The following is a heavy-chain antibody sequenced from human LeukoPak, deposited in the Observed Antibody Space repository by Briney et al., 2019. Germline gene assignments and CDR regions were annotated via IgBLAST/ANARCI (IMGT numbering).Heavy chain of an antibody. CDR3: ARDDYCSGGSCYSRVYFQH. Sequence: GASVKVSCKAPGYTFTNYGISWVRQAPGQGLEWMGWISGYNGNTNYAQNLQGRVTMTTDTSTSTAYMELRSLRSDDTAVYYCARDDYCSGGSCYSRVYFQHWGQGTLVTVSS. CDR1: GYTFTNYG. V-gene: IGHV1-18*01. J-gene: IGHJ1*01. D-gene: IGHD2-15*01. CDR2: ISGYNGNT.